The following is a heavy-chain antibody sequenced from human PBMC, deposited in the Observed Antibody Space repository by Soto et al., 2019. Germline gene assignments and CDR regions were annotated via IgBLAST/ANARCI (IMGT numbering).Heavy chain of an antibody. Sequence: QVQLVQSGAEVKKPGSSVKVSCKASGGTFSSYAISWVRQAPGQGLEWMGGIIPIFGTANYAQKFQGRVTITADESTSTAYMELSSLRSEDTAEYYCARTTMGDSGYVYYYYYGMDVWGQGTTVTVSS. CDR3: ARTTMGDSGYVYYYYYGMDV. J-gene: IGHJ6*02. D-gene: IGHD5-12*01. V-gene: IGHV1-69*01. CDR1: GGTFSSYA. CDR2: IIPIFGTA.